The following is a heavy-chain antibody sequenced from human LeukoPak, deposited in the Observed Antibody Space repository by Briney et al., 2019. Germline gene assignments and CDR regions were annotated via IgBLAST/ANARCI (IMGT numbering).Heavy chain of an antibody. CDR1: GFTFSSYS. D-gene: IGHD3-10*01. J-gene: IGHJ4*02. CDR2: ISSSSSYI. V-gene: IGHV3-21*01. CDR3: VRVALYYYGSEGYFFFEH. Sequence: GGSLRLSCAASGFTFSSYSMNWVRQAPGKGLEWVSSISSSSSYIYYADSLKGRFTISRDNAKNSLYLQMSTLRVEDTAIYYCVRVALYYYGSEGYFFFEHWGQGTPVTASS.